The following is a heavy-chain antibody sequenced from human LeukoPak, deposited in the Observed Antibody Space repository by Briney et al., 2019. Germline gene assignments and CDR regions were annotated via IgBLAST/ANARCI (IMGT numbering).Heavy chain of an antibody. D-gene: IGHD3-22*01. CDR2: ISYDGSNK. CDR3: ARGYYYESRGYYTHDY. Sequence: HPGGSLRLSCAASGFTFSSYAIHWVRQAPGKGLEWVAVISYDGSNKYYADSVKGRFTISRDNSKSTLYLQMNSLRAEDTAVYYCARGYYYESRGYYTHDYWGQGTLVTVSS. J-gene: IGHJ4*02. CDR1: GFTFSSYA. V-gene: IGHV3-30-3*01.